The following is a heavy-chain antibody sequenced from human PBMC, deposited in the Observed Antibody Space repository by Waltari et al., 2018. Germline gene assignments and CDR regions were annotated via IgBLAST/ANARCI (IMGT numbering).Heavy chain of an antibody. Sequence: QVQLQQWGAGVMKPSETLSLTCAVYGGSFSGSYWTWLRQPPGKGLERVGEINDSGNTNYISSLKTRLSISIDTSKNQFSLKLTSVTAADTAMYYCARHGRIRAVALIEYWGPGTLVTVSS. CDR3: ARHGRIRAVALIEY. D-gene: IGHD3-22*01. CDR1: GGSFSGSY. J-gene: IGHJ4*02. V-gene: IGHV4-34*01. CDR2: INDSGNT.